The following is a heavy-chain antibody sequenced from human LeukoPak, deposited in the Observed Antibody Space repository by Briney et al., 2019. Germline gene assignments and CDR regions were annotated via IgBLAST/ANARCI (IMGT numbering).Heavy chain of an antibody. Sequence: GGSLRLSCSASGFAFSSYAMYWVRQAPGKGLEYVSAISRDGGTQYPADSVKGRITISRDNSKNTLYLQMNSLRAEDTAVYYCARDRGTTVTNFDYWGQGTLVTVSS. V-gene: IGHV3-64*04. CDR2: ISRDGGTQ. J-gene: IGHJ4*02. D-gene: IGHD4-17*01. CDR1: GFAFSSYA. CDR3: ARDRGTTVTNFDY.